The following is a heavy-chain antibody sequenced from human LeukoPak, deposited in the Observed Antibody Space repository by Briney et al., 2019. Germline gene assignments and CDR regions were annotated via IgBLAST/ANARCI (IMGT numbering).Heavy chain of an antibody. D-gene: IGHD3-3*01. Sequence: ASVKVSCKASGYTFTSYDINWVRHATGQGLEWMGWMNPNSGNTGYAQKSQGRVTMTRNTSISTAYMELSSLRSEETAVYYCARHPIFGVVMKVYYRDVWGKGTTVTVSS. V-gene: IGHV1-8*01. CDR1: GYTFTSYD. CDR2: MNPNSGNT. CDR3: ARHPIFGVVMKVYYRDV. J-gene: IGHJ6*03.